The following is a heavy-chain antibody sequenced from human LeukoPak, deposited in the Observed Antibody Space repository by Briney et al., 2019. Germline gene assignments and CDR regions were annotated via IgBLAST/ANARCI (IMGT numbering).Heavy chain of an antibody. J-gene: IGHJ4*02. CDR1: GFTFSSYW. V-gene: IGHV3-7*03. CDR3: ARDLSSRDAF. D-gene: IGHD6-13*01. CDR2: IHQNGGTE. Sequence: GGSPRLSCAASGFTFSSYWMSWVRQAPGEGLEWVACIHQNGGTEYYVDSVKGRFAISRDNSKNSLHLQMSSLTVEDTAVYYCARDLSSRDAFWGQGTLVIVSS.